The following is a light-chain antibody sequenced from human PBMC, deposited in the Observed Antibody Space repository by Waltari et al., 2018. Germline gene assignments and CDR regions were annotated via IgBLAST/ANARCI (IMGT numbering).Light chain of an antibody. CDR3: QTGGHGTWV. CDR2: VYSDGSH. J-gene: IGLJ3*02. V-gene: IGLV4-69*01. Sequence: QQPENGPRYLVKVYSDGSHSRGNEIPDRFSGSSSGAERYLTISSLQSEDEADYYCQTGGHGTWVFGGGTRLTVL.